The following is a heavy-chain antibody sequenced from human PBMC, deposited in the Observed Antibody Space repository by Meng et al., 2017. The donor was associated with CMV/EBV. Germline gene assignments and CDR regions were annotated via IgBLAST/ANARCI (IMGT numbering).Heavy chain of an antibody. CDR3: ASTTGTVNY. CDR2: ISSSGGTA. Sequence: LRLSCEASGFTFRKFTMNWVRRAPGKGLEWVSSISSSGGTAQYSDSVKGRFTISRDNAKNSLYLQMNSLRAEDTAVYYCASTTGTVNYWGQGTLVTVSS. D-gene: IGHD1-1*01. CDR1: GFTFRKFT. J-gene: IGHJ4*02. V-gene: IGHV3-48*04.